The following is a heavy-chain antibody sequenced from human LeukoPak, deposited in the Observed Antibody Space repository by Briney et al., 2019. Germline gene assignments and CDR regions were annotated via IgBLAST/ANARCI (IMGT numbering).Heavy chain of an antibody. CDR3: ARGRLHCGDDCYYYFDY. J-gene: IGHJ4*02. CDR2: IGTAGDT. CDR1: GFTFSTSG. Sequence: GGSLRLSCAASGFTFSTSGMHWVRQATGKGLEWVSAIGTAGDTYYSGSVKGRFTISRENANNSLYLQMNSLRAGDTAVYYCARGRLHCGDDCYYYFDYWGQGTLVTVSS. V-gene: IGHV3-13*01. D-gene: IGHD2-21*02.